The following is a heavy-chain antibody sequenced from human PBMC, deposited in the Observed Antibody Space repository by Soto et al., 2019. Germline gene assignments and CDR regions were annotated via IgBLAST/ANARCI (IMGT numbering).Heavy chain of an antibody. CDR3: SKKAGYSGSDPFDY. CDR2: ISVTGGST. CDR1: GFTFSNYV. Sequence: EVQLLESGGGLVQPGGSLRLSCAASGFTFSNYVMSWDRQAPGKGLEWVSGISVTGGSTFHGDSVKGRFTISRDNSKNTLYLQMNSVRAEDSAVYYCSKKAGYSGSDPFDYWGQGTLVTVSS. D-gene: IGHD5-12*01. J-gene: IGHJ4*02. V-gene: IGHV3-23*01.